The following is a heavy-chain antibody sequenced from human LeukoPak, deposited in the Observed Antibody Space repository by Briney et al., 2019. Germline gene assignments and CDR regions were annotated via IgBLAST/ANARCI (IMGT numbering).Heavy chain of an antibody. J-gene: IGHJ4*02. D-gene: IGHD4/OR15-4a*01. CDR2: ISYDGSNK. CDR1: GFTFSSYS. Sequence: GRSLRLSCAASGFTFSSYSMNWVRQAPGKGLEWVAVISYDGSNKYYADSVKGRFTISRDNSKNTLYLQMNSLRAEDTAVYYCAKMVLSSYYFDYWGQGTLVTVSS. CDR3: AKMVLSSYYFDY. V-gene: IGHV3-30*18.